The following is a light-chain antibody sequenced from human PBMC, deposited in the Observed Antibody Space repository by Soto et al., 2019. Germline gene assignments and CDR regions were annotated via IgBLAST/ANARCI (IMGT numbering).Light chain of an antibody. V-gene: IGKV3-11*01. Sequence: EIVLTQSPATLSLSPGERATISCRASQSVSSYLAWYQQKPGQAPRRLVYDASIRTTGVPARCRGRWSATDFTLTISRLQPEDFAVYYWQQGSSRPWTLGQRTNV. CDR3: QQGSSRPWT. CDR1: QSVSSY. CDR2: DAS. J-gene: IGKJ1*01.